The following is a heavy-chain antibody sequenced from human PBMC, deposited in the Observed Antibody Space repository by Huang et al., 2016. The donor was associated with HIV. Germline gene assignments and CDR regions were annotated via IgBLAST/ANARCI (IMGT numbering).Heavy chain of an antibody. CDR1: GLTVTTNY. CDR2: IYSDSST. CDR3: ARARMPHSVSNGLDV. Sequence: EVQLVESGGGLIQPGGSLRLSCAASGLTVTTNYMSWVRQQPGSGREWVSVIYSDSSTYYADSVKGRFTISRDNSKNTLYLQMNSLRAEDTAIYYCARARMPHSVSNGLDVWGQGTTVTVSS. J-gene: IGHJ6*02. D-gene: IGHD2-2*01. V-gene: IGHV3-53*01.